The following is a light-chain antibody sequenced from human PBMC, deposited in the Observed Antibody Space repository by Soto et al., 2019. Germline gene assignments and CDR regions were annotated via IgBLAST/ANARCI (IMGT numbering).Light chain of an antibody. V-gene: IGLV4-69*01. CDR2: LNSDGSH. CDR3: QTWGTGMGV. CDR1: SGHSSYA. Sequence: QPVLTQSPSASASLGASVKLTCTLSSGHSSYAIAWHRQQPEKGPRYLMKLNSDGSHSKGDGIPDRFSGSSSGAERYLTISSLQSEDEADYYCQTWGTGMGVFGGGTKVTVL. J-gene: IGLJ3*02.